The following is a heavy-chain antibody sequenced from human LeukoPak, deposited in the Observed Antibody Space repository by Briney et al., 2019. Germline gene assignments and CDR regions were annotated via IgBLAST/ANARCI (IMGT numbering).Heavy chain of an antibody. CDR1: GGSISSSSYY. CDR2: IYYSGST. D-gene: IGHD1-26*01. CDR3: ARDQWELLYWFDP. J-gene: IGHJ5*02. V-gene: IGHV4-39*02. Sequence: KPSETLSLTCTVSGGSISSSSYYWGWIRQPPGKGLEWIGSIYYSGSTYYNPSLKSRVTMSVDTSKNQFSLKLSSVTAADTAVYYCARDQWELLYWFDPWGQGTLVTVSS.